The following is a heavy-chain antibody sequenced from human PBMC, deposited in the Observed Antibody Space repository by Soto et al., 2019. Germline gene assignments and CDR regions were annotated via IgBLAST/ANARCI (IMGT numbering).Heavy chain of an antibody. D-gene: IGHD6-13*01. CDR1: GFTVSSNY. Sequence: EVQLVESGGGLVQPGGSLRLSCAASGFTVSSNYMSWVRQAPGKGLEWVSLIYGGGSTFFADSVKGRFTISRDNSKNTLYLQMNRLRVEDTAVYYCAGDRYTSTWYTHWGQGTLVTVSS. CDR3: AGDRYTSTWYTH. V-gene: IGHV3-66*01. CDR2: IYGGGST. J-gene: IGHJ4*02.